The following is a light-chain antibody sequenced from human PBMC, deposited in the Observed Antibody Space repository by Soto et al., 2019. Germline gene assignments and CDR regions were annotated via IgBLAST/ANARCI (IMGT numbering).Light chain of an antibody. CDR1: QSVSSSY. V-gene: IGKV3-20*01. Sequence: EIVLTQSPGPLSLSPGERATLSCRASQSVSSSYLAWYQQKPGQAPRLLIYGASSRATGIPDRFSGSGSGTDFTLTISRLEPEEFAVYYCQQYGSSPFTFGPGTKVDIK. CDR2: GAS. J-gene: IGKJ3*01. CDR3: QQYGSSPFT.